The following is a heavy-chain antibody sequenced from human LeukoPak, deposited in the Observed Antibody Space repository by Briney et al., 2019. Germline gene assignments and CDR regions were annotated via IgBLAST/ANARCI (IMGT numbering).Heavy chain of an antibody. V-gene: IGHV4-61*02. CDR2: IYTSGST. J-gene: IGHJ4*02. CDR1: GGSISSGSYY. CDR3: ARDFPYGGNPLGC. Sequence: ASQTLSLTCTVSGGSISSGSYYWSWIRQPAGKGLEWIGRIYTSGSTNYNPSLKSRVTISVDTSKNQFSLKLSSVTAADTAVYYCARDFPYGGNPLGCWGQGTLVTVSS. D-gene: IGHD4-23*01.